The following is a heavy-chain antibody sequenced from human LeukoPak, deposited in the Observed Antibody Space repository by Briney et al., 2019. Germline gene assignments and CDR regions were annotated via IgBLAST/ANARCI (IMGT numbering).Heavy chain of an antibody. J-gene: IGHJ4*02. Sequence: PGRSLRLSCAASGFTFSDYAMHWVRQAPGMGLEWVALISYDGTDKYYADSVKGRFTISRDNSKNTLYLQMNSLRAEDTAVYYCAKDARWLQFRGYFDYWGQGTLVTVSS. CDR3: AKDARWLQFRGYFDY. D-gene: IGHD5-24*01. V-gene: IGHV3-30*04. CDR2: ISYDGTDK. CDR1: GFTFSDYA.